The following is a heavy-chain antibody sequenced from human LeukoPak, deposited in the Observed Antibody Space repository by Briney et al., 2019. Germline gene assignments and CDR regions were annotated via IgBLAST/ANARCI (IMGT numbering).Heavy chain of an antibody. D-gene: IGHD3-16*01. CDR3: ARGIWGDLSWFDP. V-gene: IGHV4-31*03. Sequence: PSETLSLTCTVSGGSISTSSYYWGWIRQHPGKGLEWIGYIYYSGSTYYNPSLKSRVTISVDTSKNQFSLKLTSMTAADTAVYYCARGIWGDLSWFDPWGQGTLVTVSS. J-gene: IGHJ5*02. CDR1: GGSISTSSYY. CDR2: IYYSGST.